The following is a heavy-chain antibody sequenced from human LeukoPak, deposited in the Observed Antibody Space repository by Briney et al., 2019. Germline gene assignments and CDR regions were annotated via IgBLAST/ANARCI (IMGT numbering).Heavy chain of an antibody. CDR1: GFTFSNNA. V-gene: IGHV3-20*01. CDR2: INWNGGST. D-gene: IGHD3-3*01. J-gene: IGHJ3*02. Sequence: GGSLRLSCAASGFTFSNNAMSWVRQAPGKGLEWVSGINWNGGSTGYADSVKGRFTISRDNAKNSLYLQMNSLRAEDTALYHCARALYYDFWSGSPDDAFDIWGQGTMVTVSS. CDR3: ARALYYDFWSGSPDDAFDI.